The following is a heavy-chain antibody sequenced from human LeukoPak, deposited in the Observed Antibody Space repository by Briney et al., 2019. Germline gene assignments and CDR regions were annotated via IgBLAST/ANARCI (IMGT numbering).Heavy chain of an antibody. CDR2: INSDGSST. Sequence: GGSLRLSCAASGFTFSSYWMHWVRQAPGKGLVWVSRINSDGSSTSYADSVKGRFTISRDNAKNTLYLQMNSLRAEDTAVYYCAKDGVSWLGGYCSGGSCYSGNYYYYYMDVWGKGTTVTISS. CDR1: GFTFSSYW. J-gene: IGHJ6*03. V-gene: IGHV3-74*01. D-gene: IGHD2-15*01. CDR3: AKDGVSWLGGYCSGGSCYSGNYYYYYMDV.